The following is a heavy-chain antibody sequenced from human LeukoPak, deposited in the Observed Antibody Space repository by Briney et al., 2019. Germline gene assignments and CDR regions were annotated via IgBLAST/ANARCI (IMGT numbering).Heavy chain of an antibody. CDR3: TRDQNVRGVAAGMEGWFDP. Sequence: SVKVSCKTSGDTFSNFVISWVRQAPGQGLEWMARIIPKFDLAKIAQKFEGRVTITADTSTSTVYLELSNVRSDDTAIYYCTRDQNVRGVAAGMEGWFDPWGQGTLVTVSS. D-gene: IGHD1-1*01. J-gene: IGHJ5*02. CDR2: IIPKFDLA. CDR1: GDTFSNFV. V-gene: IGHV1-69*04.